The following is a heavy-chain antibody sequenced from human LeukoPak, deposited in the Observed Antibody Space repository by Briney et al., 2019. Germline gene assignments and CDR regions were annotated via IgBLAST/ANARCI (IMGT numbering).Heavy chain of an antibody. D-gene: IGHD2-8*01. Sequence: ASVKVSCKASGYTFTSYAMHWVRQAPGQRLEWMGWINAGNGNTKYSQKFQGRVTITRDTSASTAYMELSSLRSEDTAVYYCATGFRGSTYGFDYWGQGTLVTVSS. CDR2: INAGNGNT. CDR3: ATGFRGSTYGFDY. V-gene: IGHV1-3*01. J-gene: IGHJ4*02. CDR1: GYTFTSYA.